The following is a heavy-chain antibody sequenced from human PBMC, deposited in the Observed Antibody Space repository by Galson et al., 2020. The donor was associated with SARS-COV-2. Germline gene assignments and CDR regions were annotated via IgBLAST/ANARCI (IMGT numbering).Heavy chain of an antibody. CDR3: AKEGGSGWATDFFQH. Sequence: GESLKISCAASGFTFTNYAMAWVRQAPGKGLEWVSLLNNRGDDTYYADSVKGRFTISRDNSENTLFLQMNSLRAEDTAVYYCAKEGGSGWATDFFQHWGQGTLVTVSS. J-gene: IGHJ1*01. CDR1: GFTFTNYA. D-gene: IGHD6-19*01. CDR2: LNNRGDDT. V-gene: IGHV3-23*01.